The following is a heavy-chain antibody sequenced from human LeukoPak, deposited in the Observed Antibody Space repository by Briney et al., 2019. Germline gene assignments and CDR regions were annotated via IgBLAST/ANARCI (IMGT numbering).Heavy chain of an antibody. J-gene: IGHJ6*02. D-gene: IGHD1-1*01. CDR2: ISGSGSGT. CDR3: AKSASGSGQHYYGLDV. CDR1: GFTFSSYA. Sequence: GGSLRLSCAASGFTFSSYAMSWVRQAPGEGLQWVSGISGSGSGTYYADSVRGRFTISRDNSKNTLYLQMNSLRAEDTAIYYCAKSASGSGQHYYGLDVWGPGTTVSVSS. V-gene: IGHV3-23*01.